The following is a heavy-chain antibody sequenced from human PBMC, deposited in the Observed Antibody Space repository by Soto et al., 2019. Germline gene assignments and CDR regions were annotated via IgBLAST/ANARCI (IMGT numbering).Heavy chain of an antibody. Sequence: PSETLSLTCTVSGGSISSGGYYWSWIRQHPGKGLEWIGYIYYSGSTYYNPSLKSRVTISVDTSKNQFSLKLSSVTAAATAVYYCARGIATITFGGVIGHGAFDIWGQGTMVTVSS. V-gene: IGHV4-31*03. CDR2: IYYSGST. J-gene: IGHJ3*02. CDR3: ARGIATITFGGVIGHGAFDI. D-gene: IGHD3-16*01. CDR1: GGSISSGGYY.